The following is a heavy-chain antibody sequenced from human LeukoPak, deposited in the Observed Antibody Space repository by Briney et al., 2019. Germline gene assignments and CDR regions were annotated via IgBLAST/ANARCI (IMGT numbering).Heavy chain of an antibody. D-gene: IGHD4-17*01. Sequence: GGSLRLSCAASGFTFSSYSMNWVRQAPGKGLEWVSSISSSSSYICYADSVKGRFTISRDNAKNSLYLQMNSLRAEDTAVYYCASARYGDSYMDVWGKGTTVTVSS. CDR2: ISSSSSYI. V-gene: IGHV3-21*01. J-gene: IGHJ6*03. CDR1: GFTFSSYS. CDR3: ASARYGDSYMDV.